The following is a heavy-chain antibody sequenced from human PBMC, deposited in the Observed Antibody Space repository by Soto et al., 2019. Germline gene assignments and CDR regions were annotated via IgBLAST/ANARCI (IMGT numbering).Heavy chain of an antibody. Sequence: GGSLRLSCAASGFTFSSYDMHWVRQATGKGLEWVSAIGTAGDTYYPGSVKGRFTISRENAKNSLYLQMNSLRAEDTAVYYCARDSRVVTGDYYGMDVWGQGTTVTVSS. V-gene: IGHV3-13*01. CDR3: ARDSRVVTGDYYGMDV. J-gene: IGHJ6*02. CDR1: GFTFSSYD. CDR2: IGTAGDT. D-gene: IGHD2-8*02.